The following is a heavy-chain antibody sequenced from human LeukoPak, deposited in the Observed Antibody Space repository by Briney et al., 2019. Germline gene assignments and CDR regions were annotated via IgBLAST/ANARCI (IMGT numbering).Heavy chain of an antibody. V-gene: IGHV4-59*01. CDR1: GGSISSYY. CDR3: ARDQWLVGDDASDI. J-gene: IGHJ3*02. Sequence: SETLSLTCTVSGGSISSYYWSWIRQPPGKGLEWIGYIYYSGSTNYNPSLKSRVTISVDTSKNQFSLKLSSVTAADTAVYYCARDQWLVGDDASDIWGQGTMVTVSS. CDR2: IYYSGST. D-gene: IGHD6-19*01.